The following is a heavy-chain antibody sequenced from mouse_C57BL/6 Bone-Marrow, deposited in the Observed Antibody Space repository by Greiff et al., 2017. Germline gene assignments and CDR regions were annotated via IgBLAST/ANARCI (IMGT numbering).Heavy chain of an antibody. J-gene: IGHJ4*01. V-gene: IGHV7-1*01. CDR2: SRNKANDYTT. CDR1: GFTFSDFY. CDR3: ARDASYYAMDY. Sequence: EVQRVESGGGLVQSGRSLRLSCATSGFTFSDFYMEWVRQAPGKGLEWIAASRNKANDYTTEYSASVKSRFIVSRDTSQSILYLQMNALRAEDTAIYYCARDASYYAMDYWGQGTSVTVSS.